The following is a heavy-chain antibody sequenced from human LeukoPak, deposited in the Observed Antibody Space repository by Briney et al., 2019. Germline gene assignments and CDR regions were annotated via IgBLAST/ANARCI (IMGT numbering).Heavy chain of an antibody. CDR1: GFTFSNYW. CDR2: IRQDGSEK. D-gene: IGHD3-3*01. CDR3: ARERPVSDFYYGMDV. Sequence: PGGSLRLSCAASGFTFSNYWMNWVRQAPGKGLEWVANIRQDGSEKYYVDSLKGRFTISRDNAKNSMYLQMNSQRAEDTAVYYCARERPVSDFYYGMDVWGHGTTVTVS. J-gene: IGHJ6*02. V-gene: IGHV3-7*05.